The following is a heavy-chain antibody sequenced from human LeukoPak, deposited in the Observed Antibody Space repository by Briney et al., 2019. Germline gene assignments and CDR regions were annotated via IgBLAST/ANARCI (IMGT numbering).Heavy chain of an antibody. Sequence: SETLSLTCAVSEMSFSAYYWNWIRQSPGKGLEWIGEINYGGSTKYTPSLKSRVTISVDTSKNQFSLKLSSVTAADTAVYYCARVRWLQFGVRSPFDYWGQGTLVTVSS. D-gene: IGHD5-24*01. CDR2: INYGGST. J-gene: IGHJ4*02. CDR3: ARVRWLQFGVRSPFDY. V-gene: IGHV4-34*01. CDR1: EMSFSAYY.